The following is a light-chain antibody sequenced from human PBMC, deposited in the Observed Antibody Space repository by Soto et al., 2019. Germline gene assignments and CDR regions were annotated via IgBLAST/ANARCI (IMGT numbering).Light chain of an antibody. Sequence: DIQMTQSPSSLSASVGDTVTITCRASQGISNYLAWYQQKPGQVPNLLIYAASTLQSGVPSRFSGSGSRTDLTLTISSLRPEDVATYYCQKYNNAPRTFGQGTKVEI. CDR3: QKYNNAPRT. V-gene: IGKV1-27*01. J-gene: IGKJ1*01. CDR1: QGISNY. CDR2: AAS.